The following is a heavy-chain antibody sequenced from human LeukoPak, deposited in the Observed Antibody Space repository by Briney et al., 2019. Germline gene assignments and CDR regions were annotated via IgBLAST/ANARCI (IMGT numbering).Heavy chain of an antibody. D-gene: IGHD2-21*01. J-gene: IGHJ5*02. CDR3: ARSDSYTWFDP. CDR2: INPDSGVT. CDR1: GYTFTNFY. Sequence: ASVKVSCKASGYTFTNFYIHWMRQAPGQGLEWMGWINPDSGVTDYAQKFQGRVTMTRDTSISAVYVELSRLRSDDTAVYYCARSDSYTWFDPWGQGTLVTVSS. V-gene: IGHV1-2*02.